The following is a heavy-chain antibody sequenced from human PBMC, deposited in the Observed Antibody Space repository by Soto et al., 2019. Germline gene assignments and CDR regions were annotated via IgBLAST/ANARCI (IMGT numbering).Heavy chain of an antibody. Sequence: ASVKVSCKASGYTFTGYYMHWVRQAPGQGLEWMGWINPNSGGTNYAQKFQGRVTMTRDTSISTAYMELSRLRPDDTAVYYCARDFGSAMIVVVAPTNWFDPWGQGTLVTVSS. D-gene: IGHD3-22*01. CDR2: INPNSGGT. J-gene: IGHJ5*02. CDR3: ARDFGSAMIVVVAPTNWFDP. CDR1: GYTFTGYY. V-gene: IGHV1-2*02.